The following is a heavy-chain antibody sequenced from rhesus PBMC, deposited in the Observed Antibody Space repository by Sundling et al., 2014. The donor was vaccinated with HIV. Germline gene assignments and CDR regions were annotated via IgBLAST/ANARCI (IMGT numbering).Heavy chain of an antibody. CDR1: GFTFSSYG. CDR2: ISSASSYI. J-gene: IGHJ4*01. V-gene: IGHV3-136*01. D-gene: IGHD6-25*01. CDR3: TSGQVYFDY. Sequence: EVQLVESGGGLVQPGGSLRLSCAASGFTFSSYGMSWVRQAPGKGLEWVSSISSASSYIYYADSVKGRFTFSRDNAKNSLSLQMNSLRAEDTAVYYCTSGQVYFDYWGQGVLVTVSS.